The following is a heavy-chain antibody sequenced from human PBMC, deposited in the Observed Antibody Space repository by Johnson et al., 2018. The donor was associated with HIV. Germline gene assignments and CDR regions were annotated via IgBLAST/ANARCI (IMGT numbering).Heavy chain of an antibody. J-gene: IGHJ3*02. CDR3: ARAGYSNYDRAFDI. Sequence: VQLVESGGGLVQPGGSLRLSCAASGFTVSSNYMSWVRQAPGKGLEWVSVIYSGGSTYYADSVKGRFTISRDNAKNSLYLQMNSLRAEDTALYYCARAGYSNYDRAFDIWGQGTMVTVSS. CDR2: IYSGGST. V-gene: IGHV3-66*01. CDR1: GFTVSSNY. D-gene: IGHD4-11*01.